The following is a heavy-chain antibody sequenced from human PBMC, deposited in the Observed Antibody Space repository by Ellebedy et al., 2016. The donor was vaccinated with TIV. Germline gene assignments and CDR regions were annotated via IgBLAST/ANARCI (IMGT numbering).Heavy chain of an antibody. J-gene: IGHJ4*02. D-gene: IGHD4-17*01. CDR1: GYSFTTHW. CDR3: ALIGYGDARIFDS. Sequence: GGSLRLSCKGSGYSFTTHWIGWVRQMPGKGLEWMGIIYPGDSDTKYSPSFQGQVIISADKSISTAYLQWSSLEASDTAMYYCALIGYGDARIFDSWGQGTLVTVSP. V-gene: IGHV5-51*01. CDR2: IYPGDSDT.